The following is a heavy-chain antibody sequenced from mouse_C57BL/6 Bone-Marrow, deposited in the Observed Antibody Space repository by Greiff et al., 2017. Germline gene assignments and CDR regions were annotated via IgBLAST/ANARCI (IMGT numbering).Heavy chain of an antibody. CDR2: IYPGGGYT. D-gene: IGHD1-1*01. CDR1: GYTFTNYW. CDR3: ARGDYYGSSLYAMDY. V-gene: IGHV1-63*01. J-gene: IGHJ4*01. Sequence: QVQLQQSGAELVRPGTSVKMSCKASGYTFTNYWIGWAKQRPGHGLEWIGDIYPGGGYTNYNEKFKGKATLTADTSSSTAYMQFSSLTSEDSAIYYCARGDYYGSSLYAMDYWGQGTSVTVSS.